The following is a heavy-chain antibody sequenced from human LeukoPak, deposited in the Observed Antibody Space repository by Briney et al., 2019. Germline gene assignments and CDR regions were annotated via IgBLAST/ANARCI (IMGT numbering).Heavy chain of an antibody. V-gene: IGHV1-24*01. J-gene: IGHJ4*02. CDR3: VTGIVILPATTYYFDT. CDR1: GYTLAKLP. D-gene: IGHD2-2*01. CDR2: FAPEERET. Sequence: EASVTVSCKLSGYTLAKLPMHWVRQAPGKGLEWMGGFAPEERETIYAQKFQGRVTMTEDISSDTAYMELSSLRSEDTAIYYCVTGIVILPATTYYFDTWGQGTLVTVSS.